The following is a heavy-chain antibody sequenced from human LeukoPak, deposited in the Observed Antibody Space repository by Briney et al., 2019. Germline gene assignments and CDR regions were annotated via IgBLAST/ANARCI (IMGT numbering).Heavy chain of an antibody. Sequence: GGSLRLSCAASGFIFSGDWMSWVRQAPGKGLEWVANIKHDGSETYYVDSLRGRFTISRDNAKNSLYLQMNSLRVEDTAVYYCARLGQAKVNTNYYYYYMDVWGKGTTVTVSS. J-gene: IGHJ6*03. D-gene: IGHD2-8*01. CDR3: ARLGQAKVNTNYYYYYMDV. V-gene: IGHV3-7*01. CDR1: GFIFSGDW. CDR2: IKHDGSET.